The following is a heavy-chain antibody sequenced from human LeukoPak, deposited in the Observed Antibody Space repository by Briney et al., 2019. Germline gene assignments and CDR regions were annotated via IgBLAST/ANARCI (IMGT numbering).Heavy chain of an antibody. CDR3: ARDTSGGYHY. J-gene: IGHJ4*02. CDR2: MYSSGST. V-gene: IGHV4-4*07. CDR1: GGSISGYY. D-gene: IGHD1-26*01. Sequence: SETLSLTCAVSGGSISGYYWSWIRQPAGRGLEWIGRMYSSGSTNYNPSLKGRVTMSVDTSKNHFSLKLTSVTAADTAVYYCARDTSGGYHYWGQGTLVTVSS.